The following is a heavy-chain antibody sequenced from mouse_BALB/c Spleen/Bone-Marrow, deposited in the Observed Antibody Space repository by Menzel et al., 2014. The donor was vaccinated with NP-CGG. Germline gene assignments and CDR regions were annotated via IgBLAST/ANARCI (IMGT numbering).Heavy chain of an antibody. V-gene: IGHV1-54*01. D-gene: IGHD4-1*01. CDR1: GYDFTSYL. CDR3: ARNANWLFTY. Sequence: VKLMESGAEVVRPGTSVKVSCKASGYDFTSYLIEWIKQRPGQGLEWIGVTNPGSGGSNYNEKFTGKATLTVDKSSSTAYMQLSSLTSDDSAVYFCARNANWLFTYWGQGTLVTVSA. J-gene: IGHJ3*01. CDR2: TNPGSGGS.